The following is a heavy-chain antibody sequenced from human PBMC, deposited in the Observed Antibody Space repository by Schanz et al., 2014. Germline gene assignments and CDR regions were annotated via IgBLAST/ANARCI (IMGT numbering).Heavy chain of an antibody. CDR1: GFIFNDYY. D-gene: IGHD7-27*01. CDR3: ARENLNWEAFDI. Sequence: QVQLVESGGGLVKPGGSLRLSCAASGFIFNDYYMNWIRQAPGKGLEWLSYISRDGTTSYYADSVKGRFTISRDNAKNSLYLEMTSLRGEATAVYYCARENLNWEAFDIWGQGTMVTVSS. J-gene: IGHJ3*02. V-gene: IGHV3-11*01. CDR2: ISRDGTTS.